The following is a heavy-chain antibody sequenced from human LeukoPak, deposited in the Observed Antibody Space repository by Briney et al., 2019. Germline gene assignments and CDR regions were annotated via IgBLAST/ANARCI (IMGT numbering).Heavy chain of an antibody. CDR3: ARVRLVYSNFAY. D-gene: IGHD4-11*01. CDR1: GYTFTGYS. V-gene: IGHV1-2*02. CDR2: IHPNTGGT. J-gene: IGHJ4*02. Sequence: GASVKVSCKASGYTFTGYSLHWVRQAPGQGLEWMGCIHPNTGGTSYAQKFQGRVTMTTDTSISTAYMELSRLQSDDTALYFCARVRLVYSNFAYWGQGTLVTVSS.